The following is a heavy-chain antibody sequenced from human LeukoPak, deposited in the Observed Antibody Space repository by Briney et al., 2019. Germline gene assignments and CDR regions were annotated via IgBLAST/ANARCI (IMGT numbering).Heavy chain of an antibody. D-gene: IGHD3-10*01. CDR3: ARGGSGSYGDY. CDR1: GFTFSSYS. J-gene: IGHJ4*02. V-gene: IGHV3-21*01. CDR2: ISSSSYI. Sequence: GGSLRLSCAASGFTFSSYSMNWVRQAPGKGLEWVSSISSSSYIYYADPVKGRFTISRDNAKNSLYLQMNSLRAEDTAVYYCARGGSGSYGDYWGQGTLVTVSS.